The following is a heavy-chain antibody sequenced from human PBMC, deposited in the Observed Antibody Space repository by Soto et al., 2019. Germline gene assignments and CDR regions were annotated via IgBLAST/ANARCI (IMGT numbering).Heavy chain of an antibody. CDR1: GFTFSSYS. Sequence: EVQLVESGGGLVQPGGSLRLSCAASGFTFSSYSMNWVRQAPGKGLEWVSYISSSSSTIYYADSVKGRFTISRDNAKNPLYLQRNSLRAEDTAVYYCARDPAGTIYGYFDLWGRGTLVTVSS. CDR2: ISSSSSTI. CDR3: ARDPAGTIYGYFDL. J-gene: IGHJ2*01. D-gene: IGHD1-26*01. V-gene: IGHV3-48*01.